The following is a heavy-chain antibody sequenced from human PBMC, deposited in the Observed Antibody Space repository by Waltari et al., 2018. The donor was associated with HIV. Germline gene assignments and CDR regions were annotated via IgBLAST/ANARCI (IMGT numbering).Heavy chain of an antibody. J-gene: IGHJ4*02. D-gene: IGHD5-18*01. CDR3: AKDVDTAMPLPGY. CDR1: GFTFSSYG. Sequence: QVQLVESGGGVVQPGRSLRLSCAASGFTFSSYGMHWVRQAPGKGVEWVVVISYDGSNKYYADSVKGRFTISRDNSKNTLYLQMNSLRAEDTAVYYCAKDVDTAMPLPGYWGQGTLVTVSS. CDR2: ISYDGSNK. V-gene: IGHV3-30*18.